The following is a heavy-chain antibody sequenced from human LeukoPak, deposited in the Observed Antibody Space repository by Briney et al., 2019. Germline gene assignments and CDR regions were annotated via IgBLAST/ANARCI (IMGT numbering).Heavy chain of an antibody. CDR2: IYYSGRT. D-gene: IGHD3-16*01. J-gene: IGHJ5*02. V-gene: IGHV4-59*08. Sequence: SETLSLTCTVSGGSVSSYYWSWIRQPPGKGLEWMGYIYYSGRTHYNPSLKSRVTISVDTSKDQISLTLTSVTATDTAVYYCARHSSQGGNWFDPWGQGTLVTVSS. CDR3: ARHSSQGGNWFDP. CDR1: GGSVSSYY.